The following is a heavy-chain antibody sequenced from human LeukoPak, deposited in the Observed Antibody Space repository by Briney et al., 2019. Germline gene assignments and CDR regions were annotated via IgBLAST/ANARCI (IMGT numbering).Heavy chain of an antibody. Sequence: GGSLRLSCAASGFTFSSYGMHWVRQAPGKGLEWVASIWYDGSNKYYADSVKGRFTISRDNSKNSLYLQMNSLRAEDTAVYYCARDNEGGLDYWGQGTLVTVSS. CDR2: IWYDGSNK. J-gene: IGHJ4*02. CDR3: ARDNEGGLDY. CDR1: GFTFSSYG. D-gene: IGHD2-15*01. V-gene: IGHV3-33*01.